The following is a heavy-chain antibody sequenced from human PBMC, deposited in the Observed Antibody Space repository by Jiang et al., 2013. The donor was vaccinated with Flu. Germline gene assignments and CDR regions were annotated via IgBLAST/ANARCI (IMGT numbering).Heavy chain of an antibody. Sequence: SGAEVKKPGASVRVSCRASGYTFTTYDINWVRQAPGQGLEWMGWMNPNSYKKGYSQRFQGRVTMTSDTSESTAYMELTSLSSEDTALYYCLVMATTQDFDHWGQGTLVTVSS. D-gene: IGHD5-12*01. CDR1: GYTFTTYD. CDR2: MNPNSYKK. V-gene: IGHV1-8*01. J-gene: IGHJ4*02. CDR3: LVMATTQDFDH.